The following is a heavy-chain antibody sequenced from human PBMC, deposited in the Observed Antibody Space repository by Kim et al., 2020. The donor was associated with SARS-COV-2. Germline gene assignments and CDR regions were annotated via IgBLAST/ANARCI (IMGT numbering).Heavy chain of an antibody. J-gene: IGHJ6*04. V-gene: IGHV3-74*01. Sequence: SSTRYADSVKGRFTIARDNDKNTLYLEMNSRRVEDTAVYYCVRAAGGGVWGKGTTVTVDS. D-gene: IGHD2-15*01. CDR2: SST. CDR3: VRAAGGGV.